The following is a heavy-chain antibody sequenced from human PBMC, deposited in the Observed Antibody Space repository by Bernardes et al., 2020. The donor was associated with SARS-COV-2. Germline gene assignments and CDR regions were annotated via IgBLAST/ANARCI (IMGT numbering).Heavy chain of an antibody. Sequence: SETLSLTCAVYGGSFNDYSWTWIRQAPGKGLEWIGEVNHSGSTKYNPSLRSRVTISLDTSKNQFSLKLSSVTAADTAVYYCARGASGVNMILVVIGFSYCFDYWGQGTLVTVSS. J-gene: IGHJ4*02. V-gene: IGHV4-34*01. CDR1: GGSFNDYS. CDR3: ARGASGVNMILVVIGFSYCFDY. D-gene: IGHD3-22*01. CDR2: VNHSGST.